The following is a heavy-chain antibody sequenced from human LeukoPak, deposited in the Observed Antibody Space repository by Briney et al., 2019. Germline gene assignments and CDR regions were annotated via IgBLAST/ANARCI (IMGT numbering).Heavy chain of an antibody. CDR2: IITDGSGM. Sequence: PGGSLRLSCAASGFTFSNSWMRWVRQAPGKGLEWVASIITDGSGMCYVDSVKGRFTISRDNAKNLLYLQVNSLRGEHTAGYYCADVDIKARGLGTLANVPS. V-gene: IGHV3-7*01. D-gene: IGHD2-15*01. CDR3: ADVDIKA. CDR1: GFTFSNSW. J-gene: IGHJ4*02.